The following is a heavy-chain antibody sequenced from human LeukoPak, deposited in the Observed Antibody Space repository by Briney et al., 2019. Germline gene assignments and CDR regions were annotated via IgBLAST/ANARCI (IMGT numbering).Heavy chain of an antibody. Sequence: PGGSLRLSCATSGFTFDDSAMHWVRQAPGKGLEWVSLISGDGGSTYYADSVKGRFTISRDNSKNSLYLQMNSLRTEDTALYYCAKDIGEHWFFDYWGQGTLVTVSS. CDR2: ISGDGGST. D-gene: IGHD3-10*01. CDR3: AKDIGEHWFFDY. V-gene: IGHV3-43*02. CDR1: GFTFDDSA. J-gene: IGHJ4*02.